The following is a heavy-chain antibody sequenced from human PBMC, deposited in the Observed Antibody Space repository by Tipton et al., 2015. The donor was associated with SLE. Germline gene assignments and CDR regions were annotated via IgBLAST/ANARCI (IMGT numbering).Heavy chain of an antibody. V-gene: IGHV4-39*01. Sequence: LRLSCTVSGGSISSSSYYWGWIRQPPGKRLEWIGSIYYSGSTYYTPSLKSRVSISVDTSKNQFSLSLNSVTAADTAVFYCARHGWQQLDRDGFDFWGQGTLVTVSS. CDR1: GGSISSSSYY. J-gene: IGHJ4*02. D-gene: IGHD6-13*01. CDR2: IYYSGST. CDR3: ARHGWQQLDRDGFDF.